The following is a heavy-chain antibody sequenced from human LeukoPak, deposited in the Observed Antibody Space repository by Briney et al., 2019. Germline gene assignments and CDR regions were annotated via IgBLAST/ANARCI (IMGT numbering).Heavy chain of an antibody. Sequence: PSETLSLTCAVSGYSIRSSNWWGWIRQPPGKGLEWIGYIYYSGSTNYNPSLKSRVTMSVDTSKNQFSLKLSSVTALDTAVYYCARSSLGVGAADYWGQGALVTVSS. J-gene: IGHJ4*02. CDR1: GYSIRSSNW. V-gene: IGHV4-28*06. D-gene: IGHD1-26*01. CDR3: ARSSLGVGAADY. CDR2: IYYSGST.